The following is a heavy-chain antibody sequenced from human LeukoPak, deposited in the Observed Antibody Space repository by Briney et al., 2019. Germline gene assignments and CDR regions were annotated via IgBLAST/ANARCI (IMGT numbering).Heavy chain of an antibody. CDR2: INHSGSP. V-gene: IGHV4-34*01. CDR3: ARGASPPTQYYYYYMDV. Sequence: SETLSLTCAVYGGSFSGYHWSWIRQPPGKGLEWIGEINHSGSPNYNPSLKSRVTISVDTSKNQFSLKLSSVTAADTAVYYCARGASPPTQYYYYYMDVWGKGTTVTVSS. CDR1: GGSFSGYH. D-gene: IGHD4-17*01. J-gene: IGHJ6*03.